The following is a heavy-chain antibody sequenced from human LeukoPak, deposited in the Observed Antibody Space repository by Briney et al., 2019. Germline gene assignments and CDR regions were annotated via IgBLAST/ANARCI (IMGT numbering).Heavy chain of an antibody. CDR2: ISAYNGNT. Sequence: ASVKVSCKASGYTFTSYGTSWVRQAPGQGLEWMGWISAYNGNTNYAQKLQGRVTMTTDTSTSTAYMELRSLRSDDTAVYYCARGTSSSWYPGGEYYYYMDVWGKGTTVTVSS. D-gene: IGHD6-13*01. CDR3: ARGTSSSWYPGGEYYYYMDV. CDR1: GYTFTSYG. J-gene: IGHJ6*03. V-gene: IGHV1-18*01.